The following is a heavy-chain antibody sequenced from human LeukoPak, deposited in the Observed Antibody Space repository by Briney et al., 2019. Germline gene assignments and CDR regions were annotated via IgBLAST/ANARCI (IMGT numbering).Heavy chain of an antibody. CDR3: AKDGHCPGALCPTQIAVAGYNDN. J-gene: IGHJ4*02. CDR2: INYNGDNK. Sequence: GGSLRLSCAASGFTFSIYTMNWVRQAPGKGLEWVSIINYNGDNKYYADSVHGRFTISRDNSKNTVYLQMNSLRAEDTAIYYCAKDGHCPGALCPTQIAVAGYNDNWGQGTLVTVSS. CDR1: GFTFSIYT. V-gene: IGHV3-23*01. D-gene: IGHD6-19*01.